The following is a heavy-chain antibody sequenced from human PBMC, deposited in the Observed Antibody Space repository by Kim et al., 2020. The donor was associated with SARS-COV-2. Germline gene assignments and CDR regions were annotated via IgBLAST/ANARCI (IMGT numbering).Heavy chain of an antibody. Sequence: GSLSLTCTASGGSISSSSYYWGWIRQPPGKGLEWIGSIYYSGSTYYNPSLKSRVTISVDTSKNQFSLKLSSVTAADTAVYYCASDCSSTSCYVYWGQGTLVTVSS. V-gene: IGHV4-39*01. D-gene: IGHD2-2*01. J-gene: IGHJ4*02. CDR3: ASDCSSTSCYVY. CDR2: IYYSGST. CDR1: GGSISSSSYY.